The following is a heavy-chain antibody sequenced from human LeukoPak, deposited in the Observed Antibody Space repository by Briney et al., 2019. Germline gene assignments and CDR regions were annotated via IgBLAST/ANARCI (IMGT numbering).Heavy chain of an antibody. Sequence: PGGSLRLPCAASGFTVSRNYVSGVRQSPGKGLEGVPVFYSGGSTYYADSVQGRFTLSRDNSKNTVYLQVNSLRAEETAVYYCARGQGASRGWFDPWGQGTLVTVSS. CDR2: FYSGGST. CDR1: GFTVSRNY. CDR3: ARGQGASRGWFDP. D-gene: IGHD4/OR15-4a*01. V-gene: IGHV3-53*01. J-gene: IGHJ5*02.